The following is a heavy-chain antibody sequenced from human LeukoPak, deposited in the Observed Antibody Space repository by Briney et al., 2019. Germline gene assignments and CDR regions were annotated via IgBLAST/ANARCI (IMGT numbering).Heavy chain of an antibody. CDR1: GFTFSSHA. Sequence: GSLRLSCAASGFTFSSHAMHWVRQAPGKGLEWVAVISYDGSNKYYADSVKGRFTISRGNSKNTLYLQMNSLRAEDTAVYYCARRYCSSTSCYWSLLSHLDYWGQGTLVTVSS. V-gene: IGHV3-30-3*01. D-gene: IGHD2-2*01. CDR3: ARRYCSSTSCYWSLLSHLDY. J-gene: IGHJ4*02. CDR2: ISYDGSNK.